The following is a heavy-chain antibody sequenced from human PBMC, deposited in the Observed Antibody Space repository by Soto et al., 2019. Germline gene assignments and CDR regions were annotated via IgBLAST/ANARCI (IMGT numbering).Heavy chain of an antibody. D-gene: IGHD2-15*01. V-gene: IGHV3-9*01. Sequence: GGSLRLSCAASGFTFDDYAMHWVRQAPGKGLEWVSGISWNSGSIGYADSGKGRFTISRDNAKTSLYLQRNSLRAEDTALYYCANDIIEVGGYCSGGSCYRPSYYYYYGMDVWGQGTTVTVSS. CDR3: ANDIIEVGGYCSGGSCYRPSYYYYYGMDV. J-gene: IGHJ6*02. CDR2: ISWNSGSI. CDR1: GFTFDDYA.